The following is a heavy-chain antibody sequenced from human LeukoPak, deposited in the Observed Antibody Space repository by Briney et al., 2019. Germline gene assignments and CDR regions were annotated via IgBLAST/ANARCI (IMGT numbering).Heavy chain of an antibody. CDR2: ISGSGGST. D-gene: IGHD3-22*01. CDR1: GFTFSTYS. Sequence: GGSLRLSCAASGFTFSTYSVSWVRQAPGKGLEWVSAISGSGGSTYYADSVKGRFTISRDNSKNTLDLQMNSLRAEDTAIYYCANIIDSSRKYDMDVWGQETTVTVSS. CDR3: ANIIDSSRKYDMDV. J-gene: IGHJ6*01. V-gene: IGHV3-23*01.